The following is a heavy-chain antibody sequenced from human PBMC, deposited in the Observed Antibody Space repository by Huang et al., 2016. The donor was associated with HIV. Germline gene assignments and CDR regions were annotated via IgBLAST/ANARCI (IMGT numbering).Heavy chain of an antibody. V-gene: IGHV4-39*01. CDR1: GGSISSSGYY. Sequence: QLQLQQSGPGLVKPSETLSLTCSVSGGSISSSGYYWEWIRQPPGKGVACVGSIFYTGTVDYNPSLKSRATISIDTSENRFSLNLTSVTAADTALYFCARHRTSSYIDSWGRGSLVTVSS. CDR2: IFYTGTV. CDR3: ARHRTSSYIDS. J-gene: IGHJ4*02. D-gene: IGHD3-10*01.